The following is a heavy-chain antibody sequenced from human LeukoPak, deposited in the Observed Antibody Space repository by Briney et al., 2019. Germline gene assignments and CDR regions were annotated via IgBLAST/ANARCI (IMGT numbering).Heavy chain of an antibody. V-gene: IGHV1-18*01. J-gene: IGHJ6*02. CDR3: VREVTMVRGVITFYHYNGMDV. CDR2: ISAYNGYT. Sequence: ASVKVSCKASGYTFISYGISWVRQAPGQGLEWMGWISAYNGYTNYAQNFQGRVTMTTDASTSTVYMELRSLRSDDTAVYYCVREVTMVRGVITFYHYNGMDVWGQGTAVTVSS. CDR1: GYTFISYG. D-gene: IGHD3-10*01.